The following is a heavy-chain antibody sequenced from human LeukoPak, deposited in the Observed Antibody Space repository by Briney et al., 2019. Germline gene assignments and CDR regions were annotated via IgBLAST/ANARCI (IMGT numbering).Heavy chain of an antibody. D-gene: IGHD3-22*01. CDR1: GFTFSSYA. CDR3: AKDRGLRSGYYDTSGYSFDY. J-gene: IGHJ4*02. Sequence: PGGSLRLSCAASGFTFSSYAMSWVRQTPGKGLEWVSAISGSGGATYYADSVKGRFTISRDNSENTLYLQMNSLRAEDTAFYYCAKDRGLRSGYYDTSGYSFDYWGQGALVTASS. CDR2: ISGSGGAT. V-gene: IGHV3-23*01.